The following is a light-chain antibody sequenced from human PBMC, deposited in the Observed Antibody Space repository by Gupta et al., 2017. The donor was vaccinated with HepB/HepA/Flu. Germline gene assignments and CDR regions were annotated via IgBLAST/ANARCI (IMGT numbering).Light chain of an antibody. V-gene: IGLV1-36*01. Sequence: QSVLTQPPSVSAAPRQRVTISCSGSSSNIGNNAVNWYQQLPGKSPKLLIYYDDLLPSGVADRFSGSRSGTSASLAISGLQAEDEAEYYCAAWDDSLSGLVFGGGTKLTVL. CDR1: SSNIGNNA. CDR2: YDD. J-gene: IGLJ2*01. CDR3: AAWDDSLSGLV.